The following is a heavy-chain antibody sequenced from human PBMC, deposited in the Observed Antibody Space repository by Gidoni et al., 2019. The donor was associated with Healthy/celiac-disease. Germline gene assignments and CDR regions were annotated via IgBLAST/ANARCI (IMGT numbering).Heavy chain of an antibody. J-gene: IGHJ4*02. CDR3: ARSAARGLTIFGVVKFYYFDY. D-gene: IGHD3-3*01. V-gene: IGHV3-48*01. CDR2: ISSSSSTI. Sequence: EVQLVESGGGLVQPGGSLRLSCAASGFTFSSYSMNWVRQAPGKGLEWVSYISSSSSTIYYADSVKGRFTISRDNAKNSLYLQMNSLRAEDTAVYYCARSAARGLTIFGVVKFYYFDYWGQGTLVTVSS. CDR1: GFTFSSYS.